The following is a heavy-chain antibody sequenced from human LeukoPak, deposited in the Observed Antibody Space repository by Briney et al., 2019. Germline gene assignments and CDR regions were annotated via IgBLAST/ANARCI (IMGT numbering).Heavy chain of an antibody. D-gene: IGHD1-26*01. CDR2: ISAYNGNT. CDR3: ASNAASGSDAFDI. CDR1: GYTFTSYG. Sequence: GASVKVSCKASGYTFTSYGISWVRQAPGQGLEWMGWISAYNGNTNYAQKLQGRVTMTTDTSTSTAYMELRSLRSDDTAAYYCASNAASGSDAFDIWGQGTMVTVSS. J-gene: IGHJ3*02. V-gene: IGHV1-18*01.